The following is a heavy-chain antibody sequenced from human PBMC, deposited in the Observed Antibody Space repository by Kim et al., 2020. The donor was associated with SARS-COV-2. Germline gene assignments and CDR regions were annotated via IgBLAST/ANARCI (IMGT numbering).Heavy chain of an antibody. Sequence: SETLSLTCTVSGGSISSGGYYWSWIRQHPGKGLEWIGYIYYSGSTYYNPSLKSRVTISVDTSKNQFSLKLSSVTAADTAVYYCARELGGLAVAGTLWYFDLWGRGTLVTVSS. CDR2: IYYSGST. CDR1: GGSISSGGYY. J-gene: IGHJ2*01. D-gene: IGHD6-19*01. V-gene: IGHV4-31*03. CDR3: ARELGGLAVAGTLWYFDL.